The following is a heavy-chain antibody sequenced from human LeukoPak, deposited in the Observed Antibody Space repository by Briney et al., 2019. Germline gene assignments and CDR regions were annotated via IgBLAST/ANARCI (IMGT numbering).Heavy chain of an antibody. Sequence: ASVKVSCKASGGTFSSYTISWVRQAPGQGLEWMGWISAYNGNTNYAQKLQGRVTMTTDASTSTAYMELRSLRSDDTAVYYCARDGAFIAVAATGYWGQGTLVTVSS. V-gene: IGHV1-18*01. J-gene: IGHJ4*02. CDR2: ISAYNGNT. CDR3: ARDGAFIAVAATGY. CDR1: GGTFSSYT. D-gene: IGHD6-19*01.